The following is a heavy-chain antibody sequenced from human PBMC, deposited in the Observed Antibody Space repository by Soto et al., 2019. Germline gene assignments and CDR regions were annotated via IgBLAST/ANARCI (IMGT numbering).Heavy chain of an antibody. CDR1: CYTFTSYG. Sequence: ASVKVSCKASCYTFTSYGISWVRQAPGQGLEWMGWISAYNSNTNYAQKLQGRVTMTTDTSTSTAYMELRSLRSDDTAVYYCARVIVRFLEWPAPYFDYWGQGTLVTVSS. J-gene: IGHJ4*02. CDR2: ISAYNSNT. D-gene: IGHD3-3*01. V-gene: IGHV1-18*01. CDR3: ARVIVRFLEWPAPYFDY.